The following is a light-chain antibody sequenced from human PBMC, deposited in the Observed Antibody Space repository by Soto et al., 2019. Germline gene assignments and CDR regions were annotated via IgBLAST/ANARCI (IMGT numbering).Light chain of an antibody. CDR1: QSVNIY. Sequence: ESVCTQSPATLSLSPEERATLSCRASQSVNIYLAWYQQKPGQAPRLLIYDASNRATGIPARFSGSGSGTDFTLTISRLEPEDFAVYYCQQFSSYPLTFGGGTKVDIK. CDR2: DAS. J-gene: IGKJ4*01. CDR3: QQFSSYPLT. V-gene: IGKV3-11*01.